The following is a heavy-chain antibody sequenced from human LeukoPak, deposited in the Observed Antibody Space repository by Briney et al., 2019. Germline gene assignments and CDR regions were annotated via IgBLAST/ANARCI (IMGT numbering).Heavy chain of an antibody. D-gene: IGHD3-16*01. CDR1: GFTFSSYS. CDR2: ISSSSSYI. V-gene: IGHV3-21*04. Sequence: GGSLRLSCAASGFTFSSYSMNWVRQAPGKGLEWVSSISSSSSYIYYADSVKGRFTISRDNAKNSLYLQMNSLRAEDTAVYYCAREVTYSYAFDIWGQGTMVTVSS. CDR3: AREVTYSYAFDI. J-gene: IGHJ3*02.